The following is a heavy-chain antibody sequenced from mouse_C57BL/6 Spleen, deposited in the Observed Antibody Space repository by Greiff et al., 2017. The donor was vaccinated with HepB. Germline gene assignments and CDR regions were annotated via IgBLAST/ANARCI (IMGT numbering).Heavy chain of an antibody. J-gene: IGHJ3*01. D-gene: IGHD1-1*01. Sequence: QVQLQQPGAELVMPGASVKLSCKASGYTFTSYWMHWVKQRPGQGLEWIGEIDPSDSYTNYNQKFKGKSTLTVDKSSSTAYMQLSSLTSEDSAVYYSARWGYYYGSSYVTWFAYWGQGTLVTVSA. CDR2: IDPSDSYT. CDR3: ARWGYYYGSSYVTWFAY. V-gene: IGHV1-69*01. CDR1: GYTFTSYW.